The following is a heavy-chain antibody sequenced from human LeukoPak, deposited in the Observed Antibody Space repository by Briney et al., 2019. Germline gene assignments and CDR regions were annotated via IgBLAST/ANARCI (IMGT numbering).Heavy chain of an antibody. CDR1: GFTFSSYA. CDR2: ISGSGVST. J-gene: IGHJ4*02. CDR3: AKDRTGIAMADY. Sequence: GGSLRLSCAASGFTFSSYAMHWVRQAPGKGLEWVSAISGSGVSTYYADSVKGRFTISRDNSKNTLYLQMDSLRAEDTAVYYCAKDRTGIAMADYWGQGTLVTVSS. V-gene: IGHV3-23*01. D-gene: IGHD6-19*01.